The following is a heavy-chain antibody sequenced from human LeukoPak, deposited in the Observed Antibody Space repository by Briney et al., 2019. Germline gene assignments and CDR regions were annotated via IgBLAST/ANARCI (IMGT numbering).Heavy chain of an antibody. D-gene: IGHD3-22*01. J-gene: IGHJ3*02. CDR1: GYSFTSYW. CDR2: IYPGDSDT. Sequence: GESLKISCKGSGYSFTSYWIGWVRQMPGKGLEWMGIIYPGDSDTRYSPSFQGQVTISADKSISTAYLQWGSLKASDTAMYYCARPAYYYDSSGYFHDAFDIWGQGTMVTVSS. CDR3: ARPAYYYDSSGYFHDAFDI. V-gene: IGHV5-51*01.